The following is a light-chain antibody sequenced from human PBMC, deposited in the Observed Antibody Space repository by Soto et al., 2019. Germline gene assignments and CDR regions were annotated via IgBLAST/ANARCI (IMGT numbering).Light chain of an antibody. V-gene: IGLV2-8*01. CDR2: EVS. CDR1: SSDVGGYNF. J-gene: IGLJ1*01. Sequence: QSALTQPRSASGSPGQSVTISCTGTSSDVGGYNFVAWYQQHPGKAPKLMISEVSKRPSGVPDRFSGSKSGNTASLTVSGLQAEDEADYYCSSYAGSNIFVFGTGTKVTVL. CDR3: SSYAGSNIFV.